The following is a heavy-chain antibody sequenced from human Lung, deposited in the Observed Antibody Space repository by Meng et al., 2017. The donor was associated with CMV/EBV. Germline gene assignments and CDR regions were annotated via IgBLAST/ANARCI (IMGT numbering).Heavy chain of an antibody. D-gene: IGHD6-19*01. Sequence: HGQLQGSGPGLVKPSETLSLTCTVSGGSISSYYWSWIRQSAGKGLEWIGRIYTSGTTIYNPSLKSRLTLSLDTSKNQFSLKLNSVTAADTAVYYCARAEADTGNFDYWGQGTLVTVSS. CDR2: IYTSGTT. CDR1: GGSISSYY. V-gene: IGHV4-4*07. CDR3: ARAEADTGNFDY. J-gene: IGHJ4*02.